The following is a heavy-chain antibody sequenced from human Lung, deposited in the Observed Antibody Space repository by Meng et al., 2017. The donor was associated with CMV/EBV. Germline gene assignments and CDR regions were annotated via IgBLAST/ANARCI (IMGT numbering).Heavy chain of an antibody. CDR2: ISTYNDNT. D-gene: IGHD6-19*01. V-gene: IGHV1-18*01. J-gene: IGHJ4*01. CDR3: ARDPTDSSGWDEVADY. Sequence: ASVXVSXKASGYTFTTYGISWVRQAPGHGLEWMGWISTYNDNTNYAENPRGRVTMTTDTSTSTAYMELRCLTSDDTAVYYCARDPTDSSGWDEVADYWGHGTLVTVSS. CDR1: GYTFTTYG.